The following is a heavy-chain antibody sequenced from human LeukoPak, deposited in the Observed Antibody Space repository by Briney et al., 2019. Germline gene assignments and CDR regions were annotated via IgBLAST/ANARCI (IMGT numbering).Heavy chain of an antibody. Sequence: GSGPTLVNPTQTLTLTCTFSGFSLSTSGVGVGWIRQPPGKALEWLALIYWDDDKRYSPSLKSRLTITKDTPKNQVVLTMTNMDPVDTATYYCALHMGELRPFDYWGQGTLVTVSS. V-gene: IGHV2-5*02. J-gene: IGHJ4*02. D-gene: IGHD1-26*01. CDR3: ALHMGELRPFDY. CDR2: IYWDDDK. CDR1: GFSLSTSGVG.